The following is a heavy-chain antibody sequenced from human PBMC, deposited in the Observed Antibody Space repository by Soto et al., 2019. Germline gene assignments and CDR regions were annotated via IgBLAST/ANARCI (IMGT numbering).Heavy chain of an antibody. Sequence: PSETLSLTCAVCGGSFSRYYWNWIRQPPGKGLEWIGEINHSGSTNYNSSLKSRVTISVDTSKNQFSLKLSSVTAADTAVYYCARLANRAMTNKPRDVWGQGNTVTVS. CDR1: GGSFSRYY. J-gene: IGHJ6*01. V-gene: IGHV4-34*01. CDR3: ARLANRAMTNKPRDV. CDR2: INHSGST. D-gene: IGHD2-8*01.